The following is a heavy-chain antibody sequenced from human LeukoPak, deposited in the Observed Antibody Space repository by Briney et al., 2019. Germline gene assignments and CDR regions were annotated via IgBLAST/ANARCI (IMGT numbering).Heavy chain of an antibody. CDR3: AKRGVVIRVILVGFHKEAYYFDS. D-gene: IGHD3-22*01. V-gene: IGHV3-23*01. CDR2: MSASGAST. CDR1: GITLSNYG. Sequence: GGSLRLSCAVSGITLSNYGMSWVRQAPGKGLVWVAGMSASGASTNYADSVKGRFTISRDNAKNTLYLQMNSLRAEDTAVYFCAKRGVVIRVILVGFHKEAYYFDSWGQGALVTVSS. J-gene: IGHJ4*02.